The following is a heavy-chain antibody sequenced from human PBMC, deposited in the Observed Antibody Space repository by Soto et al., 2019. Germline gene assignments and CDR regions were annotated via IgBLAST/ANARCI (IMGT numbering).Heavy chain of an antibody. J-gene: IGHJ4*02. D-gene: IGHD2-15*01. Sequence: HPGGSLRLSCAASGFTFSSYAMHWVRQAPGKGLEWVAVISYDGSNKYYADSVKGRFTISRDNSKNTLYLQMNSLRAEDTAVYYCARDGRQYCSGGSCYPSYYFDYWGQGTLVTVSS. CDR1: GFTFSSYA. V-gene: IGHV3-30-3*01. CDR3: ARDGRQYCSGGSCYPSYYFDY. CDR2: ISYDGSNK.